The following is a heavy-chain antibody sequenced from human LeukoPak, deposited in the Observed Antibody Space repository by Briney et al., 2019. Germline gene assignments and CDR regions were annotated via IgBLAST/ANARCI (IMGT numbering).Heavy chain of an antibody. Sequence: GGSLRLSCAASGFTFSSYSMNWVRQAPGKGLEWVSYISSSSSTIYYADSVKGRFTISRDNAKNSLYLQMNSLRAEDTAVYYCARENHSGFECYFDYWGQGTLVTVSS. CDR2: ISSSSSTI. V-gene: IGHV3-48*04. D-gene: IGHD3-10*01. CDR1: GFTFSSYS. CDR3: ARENHSGFECYFDY. J-gene: IGHJ4*02.